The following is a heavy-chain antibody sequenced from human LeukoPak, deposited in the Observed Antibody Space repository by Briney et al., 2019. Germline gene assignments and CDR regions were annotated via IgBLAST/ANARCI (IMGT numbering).Heavy chain of an antibody. CDR2: MHPNNGDT. D-gene: IGHD2-2*01. Sequence: ASVKGSCKASGYTFTSYNINWVRQAPGQGLEWMAWMHPNNGDTGYAQKFQDRVTITSNTSISTAYMELRSLTSEDTAVYYCARELIVLEPAARRYNYYMDVWGIGTTVSVSS. V-gene: IGHV1-8*03. CDR3: ARELIVLEPAARRYNYYMDV. J-gene: IGHJ6*03. CDR1: GYTFTSYN.